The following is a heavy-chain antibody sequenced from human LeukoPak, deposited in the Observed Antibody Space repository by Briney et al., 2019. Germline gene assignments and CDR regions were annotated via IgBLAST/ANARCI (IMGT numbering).Heavy chain of an antibody. V-gene: IGHV3-23*01. D-gene: IGHD6-13*01. CDR1: GFTFRSYA. CDR3: AKVYSSSWRAEYFQH. CDR2: ISGSGGST. J-gene: IGHJ1*01. Sequence: GGSLRLSCAASGFTFRSYAMSWVRQAPGKGLEWFSAISGSGGSTYYADSVKGRFTISRDNSKNTLYLQMNSLRAEDTAVYYCAKVYSSSWRAEYFQHWGQGTLVTVSS.